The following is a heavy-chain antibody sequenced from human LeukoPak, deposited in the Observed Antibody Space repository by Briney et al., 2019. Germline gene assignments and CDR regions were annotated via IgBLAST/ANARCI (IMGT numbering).Heavy chain of an antibody. CDR1: GDSVSTNSAT. V-gene: IGHV6-1*01. Sequence: SQTLSLTCAISGDSVSTNSATWTWLRQSPSRGLEWLGRTYYRSKWYNDYAVSMKSRITINPDTSKNQFSLQLNSVTPEDAAVYYCARLVGASWFDSWGQGTLVTVSS. D-gene: IGHD1-26*01. CDR3: ARLVGASWFDS. CDR2: TYYRSKWYN. J-gene: IGHJ5*01.